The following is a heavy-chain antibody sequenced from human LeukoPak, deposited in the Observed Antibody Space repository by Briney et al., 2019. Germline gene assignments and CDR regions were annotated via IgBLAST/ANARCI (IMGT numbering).Heavy chain of an antibody. D-gene: IGHD6-19*01. Sequence: GGSLRLSCAASKFTFSDYSMSWVRQAPGKGLEWVSSISSSGTYKYYADSVKGRFTISRDNAKNSLYLQMNSLRAEDTAVYYCAKGKDSVAGATNDYWGQGTLVTVSS. J-gene: IGHJ4*02. CDR1: KFTFSDYS. CDR2: ISSSGTYK. CDR3: AKGKDSVAGATNDY. V-gene: IGHV3-21*01.